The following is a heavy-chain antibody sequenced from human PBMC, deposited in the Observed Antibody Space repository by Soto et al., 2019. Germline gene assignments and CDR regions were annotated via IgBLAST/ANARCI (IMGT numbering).Heavy chain of an antibody. D-gene: IGHD3-3*01. V-gene: IGHV4-30-4*01. CDR2: IYYSGST. CDR1: GGSISSGDYY. Sequence: SETLSLTCTVSGGSISSGDYYWSWIRQPPGKGLEWIGYIYYSGSTYYNPSLKSRVTISVDTSKNQFSLKLTSVTAADTAVYYCARHLRLYATSYDFWTVYLFXYWGQAALVTVSS. J-gene: IGHJ4*02. CDR3: ARHLRLYATSYDFWTVYLFXY.